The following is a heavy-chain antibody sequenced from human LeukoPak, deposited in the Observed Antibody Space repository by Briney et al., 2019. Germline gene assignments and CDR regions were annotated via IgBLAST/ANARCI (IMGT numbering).Heavy chain of an antibody. J-gene: IGHJ3*02. CDR1: GYSFTSYW. CDR3: ARFVLTGSFDI. D-gene: IGHD2-8*01. V-gene: IGHV5-51*01. CDR2: IYPGDSDT. Sequence: GESLKISCKGSGYSFTSYWIGWVRQMPGKGLEWMGIIYPGDSDTRYSPSFQGQVTISADKSISTAYLQWSSLRSEDTAVYYCARFVLTGSFDIWGQGTMVTVSS.